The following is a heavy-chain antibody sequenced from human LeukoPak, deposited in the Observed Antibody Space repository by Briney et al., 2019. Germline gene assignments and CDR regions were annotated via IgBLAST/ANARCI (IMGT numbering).Heavy chain of an antibody. J-gene: IGHJ4*02. CDR1: GYSFTSYG. CDR2: ISAYSGNT. D-gene: IGHD1-7*01. V-gene: IGHV1-18*01. CDR3: ARAPQARRYNWNYGGPFDY. Sequence: ASVKVSCKASGYSFTSYGITWVRHAPGQGLEWMGWISAYSGNTNYAQKLQGRVTMTTDTSTSTAYMELRSLRSDDTAVYYCARAPQARRYNWNYGGPFDYWGQGTLVTVSS.